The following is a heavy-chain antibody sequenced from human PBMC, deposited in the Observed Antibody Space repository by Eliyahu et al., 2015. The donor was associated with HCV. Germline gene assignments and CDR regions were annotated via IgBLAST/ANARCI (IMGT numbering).Heavy chain of an antibody. CDR2: IYYTGST. V-gene: IGHV4-59*01. D-gene: IGHD3-10*01. Sequence: DTLSLTCTVSGGSISGYYWSWIRQPPGKGLEWIGYIYYTGSTNYNPSLERRVTISIDTSNDQFSLKLTSLTAADTAVYYCARERAYRSGRWGAPFDPWGQGTLVTVSS. CDR3: ARERAYRSGRWGAPFDP. CDR1: GGSISGYY. J-gene: IGHJ5*02.